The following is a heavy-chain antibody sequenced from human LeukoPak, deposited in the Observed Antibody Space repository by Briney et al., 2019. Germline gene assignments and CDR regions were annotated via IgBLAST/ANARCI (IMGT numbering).Heavy chain of an antibody. V-gene: IGHV3-74*01. Sequence: PGGSLRLSCAASGFTFNNYWMHWVRQAPGEGLVWVSRVSSDGGTISYADSVKGRFTISRDNAKNTLYLQMNSLRAEDTALYYCSRGFHFNCGGDCSPFDYWGQGTLVTVSS. CDR3: SRGFHFNCGGDCSPFDY. CDR2: VSSDGGTI. CDR1: GFTFNNYW. J-gene: IGHJ4*02. D-gene: IGHD2-21*02.